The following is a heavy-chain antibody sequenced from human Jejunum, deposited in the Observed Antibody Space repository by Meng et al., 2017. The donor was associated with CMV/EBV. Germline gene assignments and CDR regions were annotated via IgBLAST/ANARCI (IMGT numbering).Heavy chain of an antibody. D-gene: IGHD1-26*01. CDR3: ARVEVGITSGDY. CDR1: GYTFTHYP. J-gene: IGHJ4*02. CDR2: INAGNGNT. V-gene: IGHV1-3*01. Sequence: QVQLVQSGAEVKRPGASVKVSCKASGYTFTHYPIHWVRQAPGQRLEWMGWINAGNGNTRYSQKFQGRVTITRDTSATTAYMELGSLRSEDTAVYYCARVEVGITSGDYWGQGTLVTVSS.